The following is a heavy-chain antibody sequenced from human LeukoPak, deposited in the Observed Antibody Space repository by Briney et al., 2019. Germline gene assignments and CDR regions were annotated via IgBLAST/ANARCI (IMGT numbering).Heavy chain of an antibody. CDR1: GGSISTYY. Sequence: PSETLSLTCTVSGGSISTYYWNWVRQAPGKGLEWIGYIYYSGNTNYKPSLRSRVTISIDTSMNQFSLELSSVTAADSAMYYCTKAAGRNHYDTWGHGTMVTVSS. V-gene: IGHV4-59*03. D-gene: IGHD3-10*01. CDR2: IYYSGNT. CDR3: TKAAGRNHYDT. J-gene: IGHJ3*02.